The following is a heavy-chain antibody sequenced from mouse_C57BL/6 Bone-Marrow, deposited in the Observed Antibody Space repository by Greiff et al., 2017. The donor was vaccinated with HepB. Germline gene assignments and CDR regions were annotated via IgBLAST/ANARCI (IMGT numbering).Heavy chain of an antibody. CDR2: IHPNSGST. J-gene: IGHJ4*01. Sequence: QVQLKQPGAELVKPGASVKLSCKASGYTFTSYWMHWVKQRPGQGLEWIGMIHPNSGSTNYNEKFKSKATLTVDKSSSTAYMQLSSLTSEDSAVYYCARGCNPYYAMDYWGQGTSVTVSS. D-gene: IGHD2-1*01. CDR3: ARGCNPYYAMDY. CDR1: GYTFTSYW. V-gene: IGHV1-64*01.